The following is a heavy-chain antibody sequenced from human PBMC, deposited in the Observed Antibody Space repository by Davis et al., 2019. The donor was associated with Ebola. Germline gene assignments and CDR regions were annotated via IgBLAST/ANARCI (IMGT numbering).Heavy chain of an antibody. CDR2: ISGSGGST. J-gene: IGHJ4*02. CDR1: GFTFSSYA. CDR3: APRGGLVLY. Sequence: ETLSLTCAASGFTFSSYAMSWVRQAPGKGLEWVSAISGSGGSTYYADSVKGRFTISRDNSKNTLYLQMNSLRAEDTAVYYCAPRGGLVLYWGQGTLVTVSS. V-gene: IGHV3-23*01. D-gene: IGHD6-6*01.